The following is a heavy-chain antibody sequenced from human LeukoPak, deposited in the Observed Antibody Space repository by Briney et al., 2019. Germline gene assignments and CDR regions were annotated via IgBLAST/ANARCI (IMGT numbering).Heavy chain of an antibody. V-gene: IGHV3-23*01. CDR2: FSGSGGST. Sequence: GASLRLSCAVSGFTFRRYAMSCVRPAPEEGLEWVSAFSGSGGSTNYADSVKGRFTISRDNSKNTLYLQMNSLRAEDTAVYYCAKELSSMPRYYFDYWGQGTLVTVSS. CDR3: AKELSSMPRYYFDY. J-gene: IGHJ4*02. CDR1: GFTFRRYA. D-gene: IGHD2/OR15-2a*01.